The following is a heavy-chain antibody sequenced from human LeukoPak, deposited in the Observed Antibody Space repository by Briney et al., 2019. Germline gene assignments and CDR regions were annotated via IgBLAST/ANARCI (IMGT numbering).Heavy chain of an antibody. CDR1: GGSISSYY. CDR2: IYYSGST. Sequence: SETLSLTCTVSGGSISSYYWSWIRRPPRKGLEWIGYIYYSGSTNYNPSLKSRVTISVDTSKNQFSLKLSSVTAADTAVYYCARIKYCSSTSCYPFDYWGQGTLVTVSS. V-gene: IGHV4-59*08. D-gene: IGHD2-2*01. J-gene: IGHJ4*02. CDR3: ARIKYCSSTSCYPFDY.